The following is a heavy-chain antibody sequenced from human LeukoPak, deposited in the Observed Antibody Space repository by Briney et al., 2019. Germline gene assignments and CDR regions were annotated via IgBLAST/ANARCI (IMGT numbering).Heavy chain of an antibody. J-gene: IGHJ6*03. CDR2: IRQDESER. Sequence: PGGSLRLSCEGSGFSFSSYWMTWVRQSPGKGPEWVANIRQDESERYTVDSVKGRFTISRDNAKNSVYLHMNSLRAEDTALYYCARLSAYYYGSFFYYYMHVWGKGSTVTVSS. V-gene: IGHV3-7*01. CDR1: GFSFSSYW. D-gene: IGHD3-10*01. CDR3: ARLSAYYYGSFFYYYMHV.